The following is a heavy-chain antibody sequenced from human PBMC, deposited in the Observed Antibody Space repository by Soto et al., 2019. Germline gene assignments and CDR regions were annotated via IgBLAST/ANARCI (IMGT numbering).Heavy chain of an antibody. D-gene: IGHD6-6*01. Sequence: QVQLVQSGAEVKKPGASVKVSCKASGYPFTSYGISWVRQAPGQGLEWMGWISGYNGNTNNAQKLQGRVTMTTDTSXXTAYMELRSLRSDDTAVYYCARVGWSIAAKDALDIWGQGTKVTVSS. J-gene: IGHJ3*02. CDR2: ISGYNGNT. V-gene: IGHV1-18*01. CDR3: ARVGWSIAAKDALDI. CDR1: GYPFTSYG.